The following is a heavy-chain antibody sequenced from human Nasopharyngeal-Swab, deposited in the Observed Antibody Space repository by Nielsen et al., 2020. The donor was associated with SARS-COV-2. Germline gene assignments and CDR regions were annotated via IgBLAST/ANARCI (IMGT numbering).Heavy chain of an antibody. Sequence: GVLKISCAASGFTVSSNYMSWVRQAPGKGLEWVSVIYSGGSTYYADSVKGRFTISRHNSKNTLYLQMNSLRAEDTAVYYCASSGIAAADIWGQGTMVTVSS. J-gene: IGHJ3*02. CDR3: ASSGIAAADI. CDR1: GFTVSSNY. D-gene: IGHD6-13*01. V-gene: IGHV3-53*04. CDR2: IYSGGST.